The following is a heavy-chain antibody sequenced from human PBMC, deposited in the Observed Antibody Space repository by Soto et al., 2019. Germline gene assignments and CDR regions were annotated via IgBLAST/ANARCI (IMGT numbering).Heavy chain of an antibody. D-gene: IGHD6-19*01. J-gene: IGHJ5*01. CDR1: GFTFSNYG. CDR2: ISYDGSHK. Sequence: QVQLVESGGGVVQPGRSLRLSCAASGFTFSNYGMHWVRQAPGKGLEWVAGISYDGSHKYYADSVKGRFTISRDNSKKILSLQMNSLRGDDPAVYYCAKGPRIAVAGLGDSWGQGTLVSVSS. V-gene: IGHV3-30*18. CDR3: AKGPRIAVAGLGDS.